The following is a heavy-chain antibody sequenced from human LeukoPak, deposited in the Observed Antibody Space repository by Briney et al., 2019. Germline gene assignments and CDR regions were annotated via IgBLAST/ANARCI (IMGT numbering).Heavy chain of an antibody. V-gene: IGHV3-7*01. D-gene: IGHD6-13*01. Sequence: PGGSLRLSCAASGFIFSSYWMSWVRQAPGKGLEWVANIIQDGSEKYYVDSVKGRFTISRDNAKNSLYLQMNSLRAEDTAVYYCARDQSSSSWFHFDYWGQGTLVTVSS. CDR3: ARDQSSSSWFHFDY. CDR1: GFIFSSYW. CDR2: IIQDGSEK. J-gene: IGHJ4*02.